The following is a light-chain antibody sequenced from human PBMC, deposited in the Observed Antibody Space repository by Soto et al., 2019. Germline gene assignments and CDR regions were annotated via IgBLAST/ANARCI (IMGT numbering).Light chain of an antibody. V-gene: IGLV2-14*01. Sequence: QSALTQPASVSGSPGQSITISCTGTSSDAGGYNYVSWYQQHPGKAPKLMIYEVSTRPSGVSNRFSGAKSGNTASLTISGLQAEDEAEYYCSSYTRSSPYVFGTGTKLTVL. CDR1: SSDAGGYNY. J-gene: IGLJ1*01. CDR2: EVS. CDR3: SSYTRSSPYV.